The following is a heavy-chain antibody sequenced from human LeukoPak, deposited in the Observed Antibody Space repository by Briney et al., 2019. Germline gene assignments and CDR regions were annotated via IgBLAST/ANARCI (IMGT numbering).Heavy chain of an antibody. CDR3: ARDQGYCSSTSCYTGWFDP. Sequence: GASVKVSCKASGGTFSSYAISWVRQAPGQGLEWMGRIIPILGIANYAQKFQGRVTITADESTSTAYMELSSLRSEDTAVYYCARDQGYCSSTSCYTGWFDPWGQGTLVTVSS. CDR1: GGTFSSYA. D-gene: IGHD2-2*02. V-gene: IGHV1-69*04. J-gene: IGHJ5*02. CDR2: IIPILGIA.